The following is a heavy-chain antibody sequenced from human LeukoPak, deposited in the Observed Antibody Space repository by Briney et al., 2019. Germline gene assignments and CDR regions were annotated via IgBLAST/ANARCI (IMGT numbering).Heavy chain of an antibody. J-gene: IGHJ4*02. V-gene: IGHV3-7*04. CDR2: IKQDGSEK. CDR3: ARGNWAY. D-gene: IGHD3-16*01. Sequence: GRSLRLSCAASGFTFSSFPMHWVRQAPGKGLEWVANIKQDGSEKYYVDSVKGRFTISRDNAKNSLYLQMNSLRAEDTAVYYCARGNWAYWGQGTLVTVSS. CDR1: GFTFSSFP.